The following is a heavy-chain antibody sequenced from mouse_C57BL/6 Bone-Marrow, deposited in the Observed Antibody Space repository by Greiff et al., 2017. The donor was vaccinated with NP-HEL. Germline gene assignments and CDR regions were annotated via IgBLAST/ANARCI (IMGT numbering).Heavy chain of an antibody. D-gene: IGHD2-2*01. J-gene: IGHJ2*01. V-gene: IGHV1-55*01. CDR3: ARYPIGGLRRCDD. CDR1: GYTFTSYW. Sequence: VQLQQPGAELVKPGASVKMSCKASGYTFTSYWITWVKQRPGQGLEWIGDIYPGSGSTNYNEKFKSKATLTVDTSSSTAYMQRSSLTSEDSAVYYGARYPIGGLRRCDDWGQGTTLTVSS. CDR2: IYPGSGST.